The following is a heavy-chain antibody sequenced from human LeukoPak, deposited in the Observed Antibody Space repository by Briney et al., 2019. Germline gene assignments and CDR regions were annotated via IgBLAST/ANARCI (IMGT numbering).Heavy chain of an antibody. CDR3: AKEGTTVVTPSGYFDY. D-gene: IGHD4-23*01. CDR2: IWYDGSNK. Sequence: PGGSLRLSCAAPGFTFSSYGMHWVRQAPGKGLEWVAVIWYDGSNKYYADSVKGRFTISRDNSKNTLYLQMNSLRAEDTAVYYCAKEGTTVVTPSGYFDYWGQGTLVTVSS. V-gene: IGHV3-30*02. J-gene: IGHJ4*02. CDR1: GFTFSSYG.